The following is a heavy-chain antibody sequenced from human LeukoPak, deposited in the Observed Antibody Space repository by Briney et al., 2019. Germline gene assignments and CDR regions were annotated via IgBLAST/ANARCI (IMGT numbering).Heavy chain of an antibody. V-gene: IGHV3-11*01. J-gene: IGHJ4*02. CDR1: GFTFSDYY. D-gene: IGHD6-6*01. CDR2: ISSSGSTI. CDR3: ARKRAARPSPHFDY. Sequence: PGGSLRLSCAASGFTFSDYYMSWIRQAPGKGLEWVSYISSSGSTIYYADSVKGRFTISRDHAKNSLYLQMTSLRAEGTAVNDCARKRAARPSPHFDYWGQGTLVTVSS.